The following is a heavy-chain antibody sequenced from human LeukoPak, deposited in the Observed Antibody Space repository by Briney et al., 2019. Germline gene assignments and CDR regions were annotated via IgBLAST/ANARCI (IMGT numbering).Heavy chain of an antibody. CDR2: INHSGST. Sequence: SETLSLTCAAYGGSFSGYYWSWIRQPPGKGLEWIGEINHSGSTNHNPSLKSRVTISVDTSKNQFSLKLSSVTAADTAVYYCARRLDDYWGQGTLVTVSS. D-gene: IGHD3/OR15-3a*01. CDR1: GGSFSGYY. CDR3: ARRLDDY. J-gene: IGHJ4*02. V-gene: IGHV4-34*01.